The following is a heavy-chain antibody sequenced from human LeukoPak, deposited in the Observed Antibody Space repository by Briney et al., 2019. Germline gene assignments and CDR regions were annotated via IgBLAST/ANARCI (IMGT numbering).Heavy chain of an antibody. CDR2: INPNSGGT. Sequence: ASVKVSCKASGYIFTGYYMHWVRQAAGQGLEWMGWINPNSGGTNYAQKFQGRVTMTRDTSISTAYMELSRLRSDDTAVYYCARDRPPSGSYNHNWFDPWGQGTLVTVSS. D-gene: IGHD1-26*01. J-gene: IGHJ5*02. CDR3: ARDRPPSGSYNHNWFDP. V-gene: IGHV1-2*02. CDR1: GYIFTGYY.